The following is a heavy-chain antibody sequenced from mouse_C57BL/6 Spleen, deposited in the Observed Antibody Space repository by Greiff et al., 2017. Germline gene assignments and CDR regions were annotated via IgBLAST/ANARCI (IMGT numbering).Heavy chain of an antibody. CDR1: GYAFTNYL. V-gene: IGHV1-54*01. J-gene: IGHJ2*01. D-gene: IGHD3-3*01. CDR3: ARGGREYFDY. Sequence: QVQLQQSGAELVRPGTSVKVSCKASGYAFTNYLIEWVKQRPGQGLEWIGVINPGSGGTNYNEKFKGKAILTADKSSSTAYMQLSSLTSEDSAVYFCARGGREYFDYWGQGTTLTVSS. CDR2: INPGSGGT.